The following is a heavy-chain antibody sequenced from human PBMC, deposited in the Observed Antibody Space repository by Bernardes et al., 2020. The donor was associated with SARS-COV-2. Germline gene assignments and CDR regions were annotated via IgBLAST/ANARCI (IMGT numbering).Heavy chain of an antibody. CDR2: IYAGGDT. Sequence: GGSLRLSCAASGFSVTTKYMSWVRQAPGRGLEWVSVIYAGGDTYYADSVKGRFTVSRDESDNTFYLQMNSLKGEDTAVYYCARDSRGRGLGRYYFDLWGQGTLVTVSS. V-gene: IGHV3-53*01. D-gene: IGHD6-19*01. CDR3: ARDSRGRGLGRYYFDL. CDR1: GFSVTTKY. J-gene: IGHJ4*02.